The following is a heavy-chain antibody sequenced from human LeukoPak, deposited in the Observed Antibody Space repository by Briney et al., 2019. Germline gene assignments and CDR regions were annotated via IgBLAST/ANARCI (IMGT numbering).Heavy chain of an antibody. D-gene: IGHD1-1*01. CDR3: AKSLFTSATGTGRAFHI. V-gene: IGHV3-30-3*02. Sequence: GGSLRLSCAASGINFSSYAMHWVRQAPGKGLEWVAVISYDESNKHYADSVKGRFTISRDNSKSTLYLQMNGLRAEDTAIFYCAKSLFTSATGTGRAFHIWGQGTRVTVSS. J-gene: IGHJ3*02. CDR1: GINFSSYA. CDR2: ISYDESNK.